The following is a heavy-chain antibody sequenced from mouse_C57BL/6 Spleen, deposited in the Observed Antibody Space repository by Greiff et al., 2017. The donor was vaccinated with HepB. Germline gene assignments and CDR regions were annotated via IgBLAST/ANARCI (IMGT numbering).Heavy chain of an antibody. CDR1: GYTFTSYW. CDR3: ARSTVGRYYFDY. CDR2: ITPSNGGT. Sequence: VKLVESGTELVKPGASVKLSCKASGYTFTSYWMHWVTQRPGPGLEWIGNITPSNGGTNYNEKFKSKATLTVDHSSSTAYMQLSSLTSEDSAVYYCARSTVGRYYFDYWGQGTTLTVSS. D-gene: IGHD1-1*01. V-gene: IGHV1-53*01. J-gene: IGHJ2*01.